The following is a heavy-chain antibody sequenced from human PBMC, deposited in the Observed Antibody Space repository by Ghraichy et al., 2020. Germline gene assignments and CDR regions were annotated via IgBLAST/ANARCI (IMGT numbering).Heavy chain of an antibody. V-gene: IGHV4-34*01. J-gene: IGHJ4*02. CDR3: ARNSRIAAAVDY. CDR1: GGSFSGYY. CDR2: INHSGST. D-gene: IGHD6-13*01. Sequence: SETLSLTCAVYGGSFSGYYWSWIRQPPGKGLEWIGEINHSGSTNYNPSLKSRVTISVDTSKNQFSLKLSSVTAADTAVYYCARNSRIAAAVDYWGQGTLVTVSS.